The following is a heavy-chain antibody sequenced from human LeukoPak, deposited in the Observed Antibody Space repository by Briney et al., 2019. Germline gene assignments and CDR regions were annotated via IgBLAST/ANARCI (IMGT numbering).Heavy chain of an antibody. J-gene: IGHJ6*03. CDR3: AKGIYGSGSYYSNYYYNMDV. Sequence: PGGTLRLSCAASGFTFSSYGMNWVRQAPGKGVEWVSGISGSANSTDYADSVKGRFTISRDNSKNTVYLQMNSLRAEDTAVYYRAKGIYGSGSYYSNYYYNMDVWGKGTTVTISS. V-gene: IGHV3-23*01. CDR2: ISGSANST. D-gene: IGHD3-10*01. CDR1: GFTFSSYG.